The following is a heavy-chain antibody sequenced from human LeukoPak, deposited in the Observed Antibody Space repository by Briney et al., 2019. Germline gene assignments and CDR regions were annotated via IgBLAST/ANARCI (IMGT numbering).Heavy chain of an antibody. CDR1: GFTFSSYS. J-gene: IGHJ6*03. Sequence: PGGSLRLSCAASGFTFSSYSMNWVRQAPGKGLEWVSSISSSSSYIYYADSVRGRFTISRDNAKNLLFLQMNSLRVEDTAVYFCARDLKGQPPRYYYYYMDVWGKGTTVTVSS. CDR3: ARDLKGQPPRYYYYYMDV. CDR2: ISSSSSYI. V-gene: IGHV3-21*01.